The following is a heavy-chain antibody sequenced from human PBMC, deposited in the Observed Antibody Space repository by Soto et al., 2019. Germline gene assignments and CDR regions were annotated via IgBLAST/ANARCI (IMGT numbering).Heavy chain of an antibody. D-gene: IGHD6-19*01. CDR2: IYYSGST. J-gene: IGHJ5*02. V-gene: IGHV4-31*03. CDR3: ARDGKGPDSSGWYWKPSLKYNWFDP. CDR1: GGSISSGGYY. Sequence: SETLSLTCTVSGGSISSGGYYWSWIRQHPGKGLEWIGYIYYSGSTYYNPSLKSRVTISVDTSKNQFSLKLSSVTAADTAVYYCARDGKGPDSSGWYWKPSLKYNWFDPWGQGTLVTVSS.